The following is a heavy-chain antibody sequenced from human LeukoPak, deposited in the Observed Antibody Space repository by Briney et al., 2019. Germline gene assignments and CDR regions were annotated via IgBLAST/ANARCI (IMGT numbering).Heavy chain of an antibody. CDR3: ARESQRAFDY. D-gene: IGHD1-1*01. V-gene: IGHV3-21*04. CDR1: GFTFSSYS. J-gene: IGHJ4*02. CDR2: ISSSSSYI. Sequence: GGSLRLSCAASGFTFSSYSMNWVRQAPGKGLEWVSSISSSSSYIYYADSVKGRFTISRDNSKNTLYLQMNSLRAEDTAVYYCARESQRAFDYWGQGTLVTVSS.